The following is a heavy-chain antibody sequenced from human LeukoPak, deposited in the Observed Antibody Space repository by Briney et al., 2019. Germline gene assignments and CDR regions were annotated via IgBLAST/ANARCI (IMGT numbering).Heavy chain of an antibody. D-gene: IGHD1-1*01. CDR2: INHSGST. CDR3: ARDDLFRRGFDP. V-gene: IGHV4-34*01. Sequence: PSETLSLTCTFSGGSISSYYWSWIRQPPGKGLEWIGEINHSGSTNYNPSLKSRVTISVDTSKNQFSLKLSSVTAADTAVYYCARDDLFRRGFDPWGQGTLVTVSS. J-gene: IGHJ5*02. CDR1: GGSISSYY.